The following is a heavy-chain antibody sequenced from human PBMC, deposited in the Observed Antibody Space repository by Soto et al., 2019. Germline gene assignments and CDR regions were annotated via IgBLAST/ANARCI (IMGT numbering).Heavy chain of an antibody. D-gene: IGHD3-22*01. CDR1: GYSFTRYW. V-gene: IGHV5-51*01. Sequence: PGESLKISCQGSGYSFTRYWIGWVRQMPGKGLEWMGIIYPGDSDTRYSPSFQGQVTISADKSINTAYLQWSSLKASDTAIYYCARVYYYDSSGYYYAYWGQGTLVTVSS. J-gene: IGHJ4*02. CDR3: ARVYYYDSSGYYYAY. CDR2: IYPGDSDT.